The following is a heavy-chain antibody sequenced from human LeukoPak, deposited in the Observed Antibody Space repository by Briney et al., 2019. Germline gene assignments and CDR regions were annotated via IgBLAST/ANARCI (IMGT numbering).Heavy chain of an antibody. Sequence: AASVKVSCRASGGTFSSYAISWVRQAPGQGLEWMGGIIPIFGTANYAQKFQGRVTITADESTSTAYMELSSLRSEDTAVYYCAREVSGRHSSSFDYWGQGTLVTVSS. CDR3: AREVSGRHSSSFDY. J-gene: IGHJ4*02. D-gene: IGHD6-6*01. CDR2: IIPIFGTA. V-gene: IGHV1-69*01. CDR1: GGTFSSYA.